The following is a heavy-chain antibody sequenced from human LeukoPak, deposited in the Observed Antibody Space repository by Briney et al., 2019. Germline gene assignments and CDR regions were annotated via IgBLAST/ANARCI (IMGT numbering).Heavy chain of an antibody. Sequence: PGGSLRLSCVASGFPFSDYPMHCLRQAPGKGLEYVSAISSYGDNTYYANSVKGRFTISRDNSKNTLYLQMGSLRADDMAVYYCARATNSYGGNSDFWGQGTLVTVSS. J-gene: IGHJ4*02. CDR2: ISSYGDNT. V-gene: IGHV3-64*01. D-gene: IGHD4-23*01. CDR3: ARATNSYGGNSDF. CDR1: GFPFSDYP.